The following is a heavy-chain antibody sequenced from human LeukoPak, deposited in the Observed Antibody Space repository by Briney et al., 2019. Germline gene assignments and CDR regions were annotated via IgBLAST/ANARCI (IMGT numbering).Heavy chain of an antibody. CDR1: GFTFSSYG. Sequence: GGSLRLSCAASGFTFSSYGMHWVRQAPGKGLEWVAVIWYDGSNKYYADSVKGRFTISRDNSKNALHLQMNSLRAEDTAVYYCARDLDYGGNAAGDYYYYGMDVWGQGTTVTVSS. D-gene: IGHD4-23*01. V-gene: IGHV3-33*01. J-gene: IGHJ6*02. CDR2: IWYDGSNK. CDR3: ARDLDYGGNAAGDYYYYGMDV.